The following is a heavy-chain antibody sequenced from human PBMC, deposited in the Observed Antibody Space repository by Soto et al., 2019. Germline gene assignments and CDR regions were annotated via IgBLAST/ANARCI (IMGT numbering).Heavy chain of an antibody. V-gene: IGHV1-2*02. CDR1: GYTFTGYY. Sequence: QVQLVQSGAEVKKPGASVKVSCKASGYTFTGYYMHWVRQAPGQGLEWMGWINPNSGGTNYAQKFQGRVTMTRDTSISTAYMELRSLRSDDTAVYYCARDLIAARPWSTPNHLDYWGQGTLVTVSS. D-gene: IGHD6-6*01. J-gene: IGHJ4*02. CDR2: INPNSGGT. CDR3: ARDLIAARPWSTPNHLDY.